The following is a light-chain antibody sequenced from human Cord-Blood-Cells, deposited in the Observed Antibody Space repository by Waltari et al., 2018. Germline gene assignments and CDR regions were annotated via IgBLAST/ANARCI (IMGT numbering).Light chain of an antibody. CDR2: DVS. CDR3: SSYARSSLYV. J-gene: IGLJ1*01. Sequence: QAALTQPASVSGLPVQSITISCTATSTDLGVYNYVSWYQQHPGKAPKLIIYDVSNRPSVVPHSFAGSNSGNTAFLTISGLQAEDDADYYCSSYARSSLYVFGSQTQINVL. CDR1: STDLGVYNY. V-gene: IGLV2-14*01.